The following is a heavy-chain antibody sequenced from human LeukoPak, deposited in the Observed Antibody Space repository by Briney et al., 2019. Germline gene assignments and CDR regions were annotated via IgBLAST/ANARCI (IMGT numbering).Heavy chain of an antibody. D-gene: IGHD2-15*01. J-gene: IGHJ5*02. CDR2: IKQDGSKK. V-gene: IGHV3-7*03. CDR1: GFTFTNFW. CDR3: TTVAS. Sequence: GGSLRLSCAASGFTFTNFWMTWVRQAPGKGLEWVANIKQDGSKKYYADSVEGRFTISRDNAKNSMYLQMNSLKTEDTAVYYCTTVASWGQGTLVTVSS.